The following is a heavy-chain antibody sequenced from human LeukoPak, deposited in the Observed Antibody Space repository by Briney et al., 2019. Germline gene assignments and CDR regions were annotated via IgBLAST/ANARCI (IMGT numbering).Heavy chain of an antibody. Sequence: ASVNVSCKASGYTFTGYYMHWVRQAPGQGLEWMGWMNPNSGNTGYAQKFQGRVTMTRNTSISTAYMELSSLRSEDTAVYYCARSDIVVVVAASSSMDVWGKGTTVTISS. CDR1: GYTFTGYY. D-gene: IGHD2-15*01. J-gene: IGHJ6*03. CDR2: MNPNSGNT. CDR3: ARSDIVVVVAASSSMDV. V-gene: IGHV1-8*02.